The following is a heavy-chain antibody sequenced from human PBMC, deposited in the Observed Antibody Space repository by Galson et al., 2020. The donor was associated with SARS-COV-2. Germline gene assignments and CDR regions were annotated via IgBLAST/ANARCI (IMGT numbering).Heavy chain of an antibody. CDR3: ARGPQGPSPLGIWFGEVYYYGMDV. Sequence: KISETLSLTCAVYGGSFSGYYWSWIRQPPGKGLEWIGEINHSGSTTYNPSLKSRVTISVDTSKNQFSLKLSSVTAADTAVYYCARGPQGPSPLGIWFGEVYYYGMDVWGQGTTVTVSS. CDR2: INHSGST. V-gene: IGHV4-34*01. J-gene: IGHJ6*02. CDR1: GGSFSGYY. D-gene: IGHD3-10*01.